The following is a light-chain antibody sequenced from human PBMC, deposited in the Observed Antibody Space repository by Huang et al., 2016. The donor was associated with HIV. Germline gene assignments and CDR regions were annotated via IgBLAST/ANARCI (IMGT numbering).Light chain of an antibody. CDR1: QSVSSN. CDR3: QQYNNWPPEET. V-gene: IGKV3-15*01. CDR2: VAS. Sequence: EIVMTQSPVTLSVSPGERATLSCRASQSVSSNLAWYQQKAGQAPRLLLYVASTRATGIPARFSGSGSGTEFTLTISSLLSEDFAVYYCQQYNNWPPEETFGPGTKVDIK. J-gene: IGKJ3*01.